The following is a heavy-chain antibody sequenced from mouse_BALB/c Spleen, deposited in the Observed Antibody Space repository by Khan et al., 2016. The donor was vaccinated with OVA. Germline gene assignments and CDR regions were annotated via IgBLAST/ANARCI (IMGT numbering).Heavy chain of an antibody. V-gene: IGHV5-6*01. Sequence: EVELVESGGDFVRPGGSLKLSCAASGFTFSTYGMSWVRQTPDKRLEWVATINTGGAYTYYPDSVKGRFTISRDNAKNTLYLQLSSLKSEDTDRYYCASLAYYYNSEGLAYWGQGTLVTVSA. J-gene: IGHJ3*01. D-gene: IGHD1-1*01. CDR2: INTGGAYT. CDR1: GFTFSTYG. CDR3: ASLAYYYNSEGLAY.